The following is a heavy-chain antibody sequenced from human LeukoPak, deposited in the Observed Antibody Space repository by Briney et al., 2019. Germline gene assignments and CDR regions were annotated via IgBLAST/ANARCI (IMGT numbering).Heavy chain of an antibody. Sequence: SVQVSSKASGGTVSSYAISWVRQAPGQGLEWMGRIIPIFGIANYAQKFQGRVTITADKSTGTAYMELSSLRSEDTAVYYCARDPLPTVVTWGAFDIWGQGTMVTVSS. CDR1: GGTVSSYA. CDR2: IIPIFGIA. V-gene: IGHV1-69*04. D-gene: IGHD4-23*01. J-gene: IGHJ3*02. CDR3: ARDPLPTVVTWGAFDI.